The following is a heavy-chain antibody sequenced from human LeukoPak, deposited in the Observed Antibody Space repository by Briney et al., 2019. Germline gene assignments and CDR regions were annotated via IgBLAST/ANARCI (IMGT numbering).Heavy chain of an antibody. CDR2: ISSSGSTI. CDR1: GFTFSDYY. V-gene: IGHV3-11*04. CDR3: ARDIDYYDSSGLDY. D-gene: IGHD3-22*01. J-gene: IGHJ4*02. Sequence: GGSLRLSCAASGFTFSDYYMSWIRQAPGKGLEWVSYISSSGSTIYYADSVKGRFTISGDNAKNSLYLQMNSLRAEDTAVYYCARDIDYYDSSGLDYWGQGTLVTVSS.